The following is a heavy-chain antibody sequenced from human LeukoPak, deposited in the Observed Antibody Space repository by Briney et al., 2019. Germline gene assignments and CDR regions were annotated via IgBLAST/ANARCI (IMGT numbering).Heavy chain of an antibody. CDR2: INAGNGNT. CDR3: ATEGIAVAGNYYYYGMDV. J-gene: IGHJ6*02. Sequence: WASVTVSCKASGYTFTSYAMHRVRQAPGQRLEWMGWINAGNGNTKYSQKFQGRVTITRDTSASTAYMELSSLRSEDTAVYYCATEGIAVAGNYYYYGMDVWGQGTTVTVSS. CDR1: GYTFTSYA. D-gene: IGHD6-19*01. V-gene: IGHV1-3*01.